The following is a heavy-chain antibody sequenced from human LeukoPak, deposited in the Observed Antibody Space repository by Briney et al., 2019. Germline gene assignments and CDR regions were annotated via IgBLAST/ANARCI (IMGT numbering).Heavy chain of an antibody. J-gene: IGHJ5*02. CDR3: ASYVREQNWFDP. D-gene: IGHD3-10*02. CDR1: GGSISSGGYY. CDR2: IYYSGST. Sequence: PSETLSLTGTVSGGSISSGGYYWSWIRQHPGKGLEWIGYIYYSGSTYYNPSLKSRVTISVDTSKNQFSLKLSSVTAADTAVYYCASYVREQNWFDPWGQGTLVTVSS. V-gene: IGHV4-31*03.